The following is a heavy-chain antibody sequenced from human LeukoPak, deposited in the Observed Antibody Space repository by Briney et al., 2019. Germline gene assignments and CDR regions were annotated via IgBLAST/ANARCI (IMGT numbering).Heavy chain of an antibody. V-gene: IGHV1-18*01. CDR3: ARHVDTAMVTNYYYGMDV. CDR1: GYTFTSYG. Sequence: ASVKVSCKASGYTFTSYGISWVRQAPGQGLEWMGWISAYNGNTNYAQKLQGRVTMTTDTSTSTAYMELRSLRSDDTAVYYCARHVDTAMVTNYYYGMDVWGQGTTVTVSS. D-gene: IGHD5-18*01. CDR2: ISAYNGNT. J-gene: IGHJ6*02.